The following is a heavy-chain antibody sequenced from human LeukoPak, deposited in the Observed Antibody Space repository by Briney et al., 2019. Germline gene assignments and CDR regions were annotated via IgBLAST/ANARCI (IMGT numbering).Heavy chain of an antibody. J-gene: IGHJ4*02. CDR3: ARAGGTSWADY. CDR1: GFTFSSYW. CDR2: IKQDGSEK. V-gene: IGHV3-7*01. Sequence: GGSLRLSCAASGFTFSSYWMTWVRQVPGKGLEGVANIKQDGSEKNYVDAVKGRFTISRDNAKNSVYLQMNSLRAEDTAVYYCARAGGTSWADYWGQGTLVTVSS. D-gene: IGHD6-13*01.